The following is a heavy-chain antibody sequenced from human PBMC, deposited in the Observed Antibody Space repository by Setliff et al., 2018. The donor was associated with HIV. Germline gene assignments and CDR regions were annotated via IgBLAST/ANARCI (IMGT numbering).Heavy chain of an antibody. J-gene: IGHJ1*01. V-gene: IGHV4-4*07. CDR3: ARVPTSSWYVTTQRTKEYFHH. Sequence: SETLSLTCTVSGGSLSSYYWSWIRQPARKGLEWIGRIYSSGSTNYNPSLKSRLTMSVDTSKNQFSLKLTSVTAADTAIYYCARVPTSSWYVTTQRTKEYFHHWGQGTLVTVSS. D-gene: IGHD6-13*01. CDR2: IYSSGST. CDR1: GGSLSSYY.